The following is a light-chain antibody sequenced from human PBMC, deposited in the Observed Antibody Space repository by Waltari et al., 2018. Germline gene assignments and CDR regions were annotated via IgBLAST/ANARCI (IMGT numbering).Light chain of an antibody. V-gene: IGKV1-5*03. J-gene: IGKJ1*01. CDR1: QSISTW. CDR2: KAS. CDR3: KQYDGNSRT. Sequence: DIQMTQSPSTLSAFVGDRVTITCRASQSISTWLDWYQQKPGKAPKLLIYKASTLDSGVPARFSGSGTWTAFTLTISSLQPDDFETYYCKQYDGNSRTFGQGTRVEIK.